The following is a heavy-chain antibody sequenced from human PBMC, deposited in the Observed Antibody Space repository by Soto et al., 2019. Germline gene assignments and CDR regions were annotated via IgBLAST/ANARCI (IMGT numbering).Heavy chain of an antibody. CDR2: TNSDGSDT. CDR3: ARDRGWSLFDY. D-gene: IGHD6-19*01. Sequence: GGSLRLSCAASGFTVSSYWMYWVRQAPGKGLVWVSRTNSDGSDTSYADSVKGRFTISRDNAKNTLYLQMNSLRAEDTAVYYCARDRGWSLFDYWGQGTLVTVSS. J-gene: IGHJ4*02. CDR1: GFTVSSYW. V-gene: IGHV3-74*01.